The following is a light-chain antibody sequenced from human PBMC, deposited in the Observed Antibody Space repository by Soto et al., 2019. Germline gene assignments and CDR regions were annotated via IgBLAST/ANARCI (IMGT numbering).Light chain of an antibody. CDR3: QQYYSLPLT. V-gene: IGKV3-20*01. CDR1: QRVTSNY. CDR2: GAS. Sequence: EMVLTQSPDTLSLSPGERAALSCRASQRVTSNYLAWYQKKPDQAPRLLIYGASIRANGIPDRFSGSGSGTDFSLTISRLEPEDFAVYYCQQYYSLPLTFGPGTKVDI. J-gene: IGKJ3*01.